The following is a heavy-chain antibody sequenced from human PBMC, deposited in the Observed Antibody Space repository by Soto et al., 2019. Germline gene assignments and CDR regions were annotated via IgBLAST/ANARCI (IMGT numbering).Heavy chain of an antibody. D-gene: IGHD6-13*01. V-gene: IGHV4-38-2*02. CDR2: IFHTGTT. J-gene: IGHJ6*02. CDR3: ARHIRAAAGKTRTYGMDV. Sequence: SSETLSLTCTVSGGSISSGYHWAWIRQPPGMRLEWVASIFHTGTTYYNPSLTSRVTISVDTSKNQFSLKLTSVTAADSAVYYCARHIRAAAGKTRTYGMDVWGQGTTVTVSS. CDR1: GGSISSGYH.